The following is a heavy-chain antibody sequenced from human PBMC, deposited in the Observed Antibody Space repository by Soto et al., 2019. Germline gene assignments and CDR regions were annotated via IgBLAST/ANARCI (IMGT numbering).Heavy chain of an antibody. CDR3: ARWGPAGDLYYYYGMDV. J-gene: IGHJ6*02. V-gene: IGHV4-59*01. D-gene: IGHD2-21*02. Sequence: SETLSLTCTVSGGSISSYYWSWIRQPPGKGLEWIGYIYYSGSTNYNPSLKSRVTISVDTSKNQFSLKLSSVTAADTAVYYCARWGPAGDLYYYYGMDVWGQGTTVTVSS. CDR2: IYYSGST. CDR1: GGSISSYY.